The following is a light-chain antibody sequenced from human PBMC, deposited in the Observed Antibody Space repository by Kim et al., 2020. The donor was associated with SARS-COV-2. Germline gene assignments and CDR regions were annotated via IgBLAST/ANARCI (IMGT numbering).Light chain of an antibody. CDR2: DAS. CDR1: QSLSSS. CDR3: QKRREWPPIT. J-gene: IGKJ4*01. Sequence: EIVLTQSPATLSLSPGESATLSCRASQSLSSSLAWYQQKPGQAPRLLIYDASSRATGIPARFSGSGSGTDFTLAISSLEPEDSAIYYCQKRREWPPITFGGGTKVEIK. V-gene: IGKV3-11*01.